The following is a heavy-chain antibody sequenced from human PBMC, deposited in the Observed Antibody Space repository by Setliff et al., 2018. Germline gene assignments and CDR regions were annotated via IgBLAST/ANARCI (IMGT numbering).Heavy chain of an antibody. Sequence: GESLKISCRGSGFTFSDYWIGWVRQMPGKGLEWMGIIYPGDSDTRYSPSFQGQVTFSADKSISTAYLQWSSLKASGTATYYCARVVGADGIGIDYWGQGTVVTVSS. CDR3: ARVVGADGIGIDY. CDR2: IYPGDSDT. D-gene: IGHD2-15*01. J-gene: IGHJ4*02. V-gene: IGHV5-51*01. CDR1: GFTFSDYW.